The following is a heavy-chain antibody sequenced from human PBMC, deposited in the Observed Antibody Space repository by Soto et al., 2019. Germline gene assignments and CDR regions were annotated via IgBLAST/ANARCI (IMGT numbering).Heavy chain of an antibody. Sequence: QVQLVESGGGVVQPGRSLRLSCAASAFTLSKFAMHWVRQAPGKGLEWVAVTSKDGINTYYADSVKGRFTISRDNSKSTIYLQMNSLRAADTALYYCARGNMDVWGQGTTVTVSS. CDR3: ARGNMDV. J-gene: IGHJ6*02. CDR1: AFTLSKFA. D-gene: IGHD1-1*01. V-gene: IGHV3-30-3*01. CDR2: TSKDGINT.